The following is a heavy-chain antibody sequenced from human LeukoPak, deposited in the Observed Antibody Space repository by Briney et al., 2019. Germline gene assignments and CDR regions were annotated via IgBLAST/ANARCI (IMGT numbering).Heavy chain of an antibody. CDR2: ISSSSSYI. Sequence: GGSLRLSCAASGFTFSSYSMNWVRQAPGEGLEWVSSISSSSSYIYYADSVKGRFTISRDNAKNSLYLQMNSLRAEDTAVYYCARDLQPASYYDSSASRSNWFDPWGQGTLVTVSS. J-gene: IGHJ5*02. CDR3: ARDLQPASYYDSSASRSNWFDP. V-gene: IGHV3-21*01. D-gene: IGHD3-22*01. CDR1: GFTFSSYS.